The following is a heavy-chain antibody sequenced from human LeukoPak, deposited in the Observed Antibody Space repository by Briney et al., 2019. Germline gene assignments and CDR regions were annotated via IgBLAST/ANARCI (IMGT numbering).Heavy chain of an antibody. V-gene: IGHV3-30*02. CDR3: ATLPYYYDSSGSYYFDY. Sequence: GGSLRLSCAASGFTFSSYGMHWVRQAPGKGLEWVAYIQYDGSNEQYADSVKGRFTISRDNSKNTLYLQMNSLRVEDTAVYYCATLPYYYDSSGSYYFDYWGQGTLVTVSS. CDR2: IQYDGSNE. J-gene: IGHJ4*02. D-gene: IGHD3-22*01. CDR1: GFTFSSYG.